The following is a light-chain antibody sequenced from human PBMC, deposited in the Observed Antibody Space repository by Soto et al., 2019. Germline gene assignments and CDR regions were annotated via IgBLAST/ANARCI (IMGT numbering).Light chain of an antibody. CDR2: KAS. Sequence: DIPMPQSPSTLSGSVCDSVTITCRASLTISRWMAWYQQKPGKAPKLLIYKASTLKSGVPSGFSGSGSGTEFTVTLSRLQPDDFATYACQHYSSYAEAVGQGKKVELK. CDR3: QHYSSYAEA. V-gene: IGKV1-5*03. CDR1: LTISRW. J-gene: IGKJ1*01.